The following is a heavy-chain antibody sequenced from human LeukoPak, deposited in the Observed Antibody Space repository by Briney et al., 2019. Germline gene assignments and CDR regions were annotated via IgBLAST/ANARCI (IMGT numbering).Heavy chain of an antibody. CDR2: IIPILGTA. D-gene: IGHD3-22*01. Sequence: ASVKVSCKASGGTFSSYAISWVRQAPGQGLEWMGRIIPILGTANYAQKFQGRVTITADKSTSTAYMELSSLRSEDTAVYYCARGDYYDSRGYYGPEDYWGQGTLVTVSS. V-gene: IGHV1-69*04. CDR1: GGTFSSYA. CDR3: ARGDYYDSRGYYGPEDY. J-gene: IGHJ4*02.